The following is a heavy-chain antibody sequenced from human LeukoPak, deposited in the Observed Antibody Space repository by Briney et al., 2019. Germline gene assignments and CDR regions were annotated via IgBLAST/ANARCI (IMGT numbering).Heavy chain of an antibody. CDR2: IYSGGST. V-gene: IGHV3-66*01. CDR3: ARCSLAYFDY. Sequence: GGSLRLSCAASGFTVRSNYMSRVRQAPGKGLEWVSVIYSGGSTYYADSVKGRSTISRDNSKNTLYLQMNSLRAEDTAVYYCARCSLAYFDYWGQGTLVTVSS. J-gene: IGHJ4*02. CDR1: GFTVRSNY.